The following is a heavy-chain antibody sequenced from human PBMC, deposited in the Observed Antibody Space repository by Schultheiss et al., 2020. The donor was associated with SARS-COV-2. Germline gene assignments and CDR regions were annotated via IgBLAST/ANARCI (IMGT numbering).Heavy chain of an antibody. J-gene: IGHJ6*02. CDR3: AKDYGDYVGYGMDV. CDR1: GFTFSDYY. Sequence: GESLKISCAASGFTFSDYYMSWVRQAPGKGLEWVAVICFHGSNKYYADSVKGRFTISRDNSKNTLYLQMNSLRAEDTAVYYCAKDYGDYVGYGMDVWGQGTTVTVSS. V-gene: IGHV3-33*06. CDR2: ICFHGSNK. D-gene: IGHD4-17*01.